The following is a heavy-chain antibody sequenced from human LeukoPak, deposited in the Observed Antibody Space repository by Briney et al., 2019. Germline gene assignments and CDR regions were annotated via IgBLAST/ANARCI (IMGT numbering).Heavy chain of an antibody. CDR1: GYTLTELS. V-gene: IGHV1-24*01. D-gene: IGHD1-26*01. CDR2: FDPEDGET. Sequence: ASVKVSCKVSGYTLTELSMHWVRQAPGKGLEWMGGFDPEDGETIYAQKFQGRVTMTEDTSTDTAYMELSSLRSEDTAVYYCATVQLSGATALSAFDIWGQGTMVTVSS. CDR3: ATVQLSGATALSAFDI. J-gene: IGHJ3*02.